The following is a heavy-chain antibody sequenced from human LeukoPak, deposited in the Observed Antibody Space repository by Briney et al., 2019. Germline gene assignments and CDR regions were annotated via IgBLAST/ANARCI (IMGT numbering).Heavy chain of an antibody. J-gene: IGHJ5*02. CDR3: ASAVPAATWFDP. Sequence: SMKVSCKASGGTFSSYAISWVRQAPGQGLEWMGGIIPIFGTANYAQKFQGRVTITADKSTSTAYMELSSLRSEDTAVYYCASAVPAATWFDPWGQGTLVTVSS. CDR2: IIPIFGTA. D-gene: IGHD2-2*01. CDR1: GGTFSSYA. V-gene: IGHV1-69*06.